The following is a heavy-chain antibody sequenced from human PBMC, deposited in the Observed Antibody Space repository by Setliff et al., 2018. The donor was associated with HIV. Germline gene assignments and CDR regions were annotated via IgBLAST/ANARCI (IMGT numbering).Heavy chain of an antibody. CDR1: GYSFTNYW. CDR2: IFPGDSDT. Sequence: GESLKISCTGSGYSFTNYWIGWVRQMPGKGLEWMGIIFPGDSDTRYSPSFQGQVTISADTSISTAYLQWRSLKASDTAIYYCARQPGRAAMGRENYYYYYMDAWGKGTTVTVSS. V-gene: IGHV5-51*01. D-gene: IGHD2-2*01. CDR3: ARQPGRAAMGRENYYYYYMDA. J-gene: IGHJ6*03.